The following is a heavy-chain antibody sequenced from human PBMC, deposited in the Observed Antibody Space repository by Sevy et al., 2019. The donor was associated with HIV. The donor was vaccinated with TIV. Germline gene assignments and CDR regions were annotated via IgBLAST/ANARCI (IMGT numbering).Heavy chain of an antibody. V-gene: IGHV3-48*02. J-gene: IGHJ4*02. Sequence: GGSLRLSCAASGFTFSNSGMNWVRQAPGKGPEWVSYIGTTGGPTYYADSVKGRFTISRDNAKNSLYLQMNSLRDDDTAVYYCARESALAYWGQGTLVTVSS. CDR2: IGTTGGPT. CDR1: GFTFSNSG. CDR3: ARESALAY.